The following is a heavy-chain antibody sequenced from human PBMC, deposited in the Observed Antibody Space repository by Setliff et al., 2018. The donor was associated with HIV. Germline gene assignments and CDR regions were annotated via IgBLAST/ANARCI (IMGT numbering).Heavy chain of an antibody. Sequence: PGGSLRLSCAASGFPVSYYIMNWVRRAPGKGLEWVSSISSSSRSKYYADSAKGRFTISRDNAKNSLYLQMNSLRADDTAVYYCARPNYYDSSGSFDYWGQGTLVTVSS. V-gene: IGHV3-21*04. CDR3: ARPNYYDSSGSFDY. J-gene: IGHJ4*02. CDR2: ISSSSRSK. CDR1: GFPVSYYI. D-gene: IGHD3-22*01.